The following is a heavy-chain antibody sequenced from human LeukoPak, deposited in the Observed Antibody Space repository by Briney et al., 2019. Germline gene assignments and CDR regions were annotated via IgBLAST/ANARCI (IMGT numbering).Heavy chain of an antibody. V-gene: IGHV4-61*05. Sequence: KPSETLSLTCTVSGGSISSSSYYWGWIRQPPGKGLEWIGYIYYSGSTKYNPSLKSRVSISVDTSKNQFSLKLSSVTAADTAVYYCARGAGAGYNLQPFDYWGQGTLVTVSS. CDR2: IYYSGST. J-gene: IGHJ4*02. D-gene: IGHD5-24*01. CDR1: GGSISSSSYY. CDR3: ARGAGAGYNLQPFDY.